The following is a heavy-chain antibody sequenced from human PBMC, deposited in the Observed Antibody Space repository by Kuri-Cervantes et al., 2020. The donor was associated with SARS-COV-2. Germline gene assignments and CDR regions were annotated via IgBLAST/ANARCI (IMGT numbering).Heavy chain of an antibody. CDR3: ARDLPYDFWSGYSTGPNWFDP. CDR1: GFAFDTYS. J-gene: IGHJ5*02. Sequence: GESLKISCAASGFAFDTYSMNGVGQAPGKGLEWVSYIGGSHRNISYADSVKGRFTISRDNAKNSVYLQMNSLRDEDTAVYYCARDLPYDFWSGYSTGPNWFDPWGQGTLVTVSS. D-gene: IGHD3-3*01. CDR2: IGGSHRNI. V-gene: IGHV3-48*02.